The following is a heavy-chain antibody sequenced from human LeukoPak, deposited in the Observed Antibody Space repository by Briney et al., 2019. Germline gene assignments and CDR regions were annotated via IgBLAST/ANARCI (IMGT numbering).Heavy chain of an antibody. V-gene: IGHV5-51*01. J-gene: IGHJ4*02. D-gene: IGHD3-9*01. CDR1: GYKFNNFY. Sequence: SGESLKISCQASGYKFNNFYIAWVRQMPGKGLEWVAIIYPGDSDIRYSPSIQGHVTISADKSTSTTFLQWTSLKASDTAMYYCARRHSDSLTGFDFWGQGTLVTVTS. CDR3: ARRHSDSLTGFDF. CDR2: IYPGDSDI.